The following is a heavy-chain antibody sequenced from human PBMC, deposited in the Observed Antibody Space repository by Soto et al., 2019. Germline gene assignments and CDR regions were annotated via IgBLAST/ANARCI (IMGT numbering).Heavy chain of an antibody. CDR1: GGTFSSYA. CDR2: IIPIFGTA. J-gene: IGHJ6*02. Sequence: QVQLVQSGAEVKKPGSSVKVSCKASGGTFSSYAISWVRQAPGQGLEWMGGIIPIFGTANYAQKFKGRVTITADESTSTAYMEMSSLRSEDTAVYYCARGRGVVVASYYYYYGMDVWGQGTTVTVSS. D-gene: IGHD2-15*01. V-gene: IGHV1-69*01. CDR3: ARGRGVVVASYYYYYGMDV.